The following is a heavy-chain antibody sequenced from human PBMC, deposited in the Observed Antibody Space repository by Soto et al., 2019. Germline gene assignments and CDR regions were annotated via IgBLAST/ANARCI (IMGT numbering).Heavy chain of an antibody. Sequence: QVQLVQSGAEEKKPGASVKVSCKASGYTFTSYAMHWVRQAPGQRLEWMGWINAGNGNTKYSQKFQGRVTITRDTSASTVYMELSSLRSEDTAVYYCARVHGNWYYFDYWGQGTLVTVSS. V-gene: IGHV1-3*05. D-gene: IGHD1-1*01. CDR3: ARVHGNWYYFDY. J-gene: IGHJ4*02. CDR2: INAGNGNT. CDR1: GYTFTSYA.